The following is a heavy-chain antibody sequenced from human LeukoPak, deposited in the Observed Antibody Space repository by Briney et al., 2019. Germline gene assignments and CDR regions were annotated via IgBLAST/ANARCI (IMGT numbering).Heavy chain of an antibody. D-gene: IGHD3-22*01. CDR2: IWYDGSNK. CDR3: ARVLLPLYGMDV. Sequence: GGPLRLTCAASGFTFSSYAMHWVRQAPGKGLEWVAVIWYDGSNKYYADSVKGRFTISRDNSKNTLYLQMNSLRAEDTAVYYCARVLLPLYGMDVWGQGTTVTVSS. J-gene: IGHJ6*02. V-gene: IGHV3-33*08. CDR1: GFTFSSYA.